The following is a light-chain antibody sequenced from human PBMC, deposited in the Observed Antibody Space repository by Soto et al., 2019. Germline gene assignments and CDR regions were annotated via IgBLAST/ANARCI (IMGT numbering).Light chain of an antibody. V-gene: IGLV2-14*01. J-gene: IGLJ1*01. CDR2: DVT. CDR3: SSYTSFKTLV. CDR1: SSDVGGYKY. Sequence: QCALTQPASVSESPGQPITISCTGSSSDVGGYKYVSWYQQHPGKAPKLLIYDVTNRPSGVSNRFSGSRSGYTASLTISGLQSEDEADYYCSSYTSFKTLVFGTGTKVTVL.